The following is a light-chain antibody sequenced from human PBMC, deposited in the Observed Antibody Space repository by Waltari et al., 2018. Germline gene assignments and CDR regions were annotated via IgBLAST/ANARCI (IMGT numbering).Light chain of an antibody. CDR3: QQYNSWPPALT. V-gene: IGKV3-15*01. CDR2: GAS. CDR1: QSVASS. J-gene: IGKJ4*01. Sequence: EIVMTQSPATLSVSPGERATLSCRASQSVASSLAWYQRKPGQAPRLLIYGASIRATGIPARFSGSGSGTEFSLTISSLQSEDFAVYYCQQYNSWPPALTFGGGTKVEIK.